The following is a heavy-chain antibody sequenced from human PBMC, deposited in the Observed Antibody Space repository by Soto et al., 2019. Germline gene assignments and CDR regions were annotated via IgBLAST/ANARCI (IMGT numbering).Heavy chain of an antibody. Sequence: QVQLVQSGGGVVQPGRSLRLSCAASGFTFSSYGMHWERQAPGKGLERVAVIWYDGSNKYYADSVKGRFTISRDNSKNTLYLQMNSLRAEDTAVYYCARGGGGWYSYYYCMDVGGQGTTVTVSS. J-gene: IGHJ6*02. D-gene: IGHD2-15*01. CDR3: ARGGGGWYSYYYCMDV. CDR2: IWYDGSNK. V-gene: IGHV3-33*01. CDR1: GFTFSSYG.